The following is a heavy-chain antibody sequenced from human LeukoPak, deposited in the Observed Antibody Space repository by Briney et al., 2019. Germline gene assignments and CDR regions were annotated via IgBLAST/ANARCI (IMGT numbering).Heavy chain of an antibody. Sequence: GGSLRLSCAASGFTFSSYSMNWVRQVPGKGLGWVSSISTSGNYIYYADSVKGRFTISRDNAKNSLYLQMDSLRAEDTAVYYCARDGSSYFDYWGQGTLVAVSP. J-gene: IGHJ4*02. CDR1: GFTFSSYS. CDR3: ARDGSSYFDY. V-gene: IGHV3-21*01. D-gene: IGHD3-10*01. CDR2: ISTSGNYI.